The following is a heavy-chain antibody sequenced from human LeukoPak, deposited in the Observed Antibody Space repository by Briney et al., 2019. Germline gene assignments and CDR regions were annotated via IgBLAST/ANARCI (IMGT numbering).Heavy chain of an antibody. CDR3: AKDRSGNYPNWFDP. V-gene: IGHV3-23*01. CDR2: ISGSGGST. CDR1: GFTFSSYA. J-gene: IGHJ5*02. D-gene: IGHD1-26*01. Sequence: PGGSLRLSCAASGFTFSSYAMTWVRQAPGKGLEWVSAISGSGGSTYYADSVKGRFTISRDNSKNTLHLQMNSLRAEDTAVYYCAKDRSGNYPNWFDPWGQGTLVTVSS.